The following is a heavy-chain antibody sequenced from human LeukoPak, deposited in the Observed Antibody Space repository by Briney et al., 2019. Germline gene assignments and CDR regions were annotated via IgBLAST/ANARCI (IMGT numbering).Heavy chain of an antibody. CDR1: GFTFSSYS. CDR2: ISSSSSYI. V-gene: IGHV3-21*01. Sequence: PGGSLRLSCAASGFTFSSYSMNWVRQAPGKGLEWVSSISSSSSYIYYADSVKGRFTISRDNAKNSLYLQMNSLRAEDTAVYYCARDQPETGGQGCLDYWGQGTLVTVSS. D-gene: IGHD7-27*01. CDR3: ARDQPETGGQGCLDY. J-gene: IGHJ4*02.